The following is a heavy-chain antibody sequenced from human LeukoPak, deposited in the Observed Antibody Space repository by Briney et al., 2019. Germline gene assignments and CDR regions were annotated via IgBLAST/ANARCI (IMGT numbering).Heavy chain of an antibody. CDR1: RFTFDDYG. Sequence: PGGSLRLSCAASRFTFDDYGMSWVRQAPGKGLEWVSGINWNGGSTGYADSVKGRFTISRDNAKNSLYLQMNSLRAEDTALYYCARDCSSTSCYDYWGQGTLVTVSS. J-gene: IGHJ4*02. CDR3: ARDCSSTSCYDY. CDR2: INWNGGST. D-gene: IGHD2-2*01. V-gene: IGHV3-20*04.